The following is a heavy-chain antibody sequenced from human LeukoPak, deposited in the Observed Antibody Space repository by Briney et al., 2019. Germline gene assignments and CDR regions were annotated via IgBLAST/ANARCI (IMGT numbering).Heavy chain of an antibody. D-gene: IGHD6-13*01. CDR2: IYTSGST. V-gene: IGHV4-61*02. CDR3: ARGPQRAAGFKEYYFDY. J-gene: IGHJ4*02. CDR1: GGSISSGSYY. Sequence: PSETLSLTCTVSGGSISSGSYYWSWIRQPAGKGLEWIGRIYTSGSTNYNPSLKSRVTISVDTSKNQCSLKLSSVTAGDTAVYYCARGPQRAAGFKEYYFDYWGQGTLVTVSS.